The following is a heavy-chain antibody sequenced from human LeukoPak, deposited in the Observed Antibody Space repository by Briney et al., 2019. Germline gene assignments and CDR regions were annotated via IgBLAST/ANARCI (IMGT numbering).Heavy chain of an antibody. V-gene: IGHV1-18*01. Sequence: ASVKVSCKASGYTFTSYGFSWVRQAPGQGLEWMGWISAYSGKTNYAQKLQGRLTLTTDTSTTTAYMELRSLRSDDTAVYYCARGSGFDKGFDYWGQGTLVAVSS. CDR2: ISAYSGKT. CDR1: GYTFTSYG. J-gene: IGHJ4*02. CDR3: ARGSGFDKGFDY. D-gene: IGHD6-19*01.